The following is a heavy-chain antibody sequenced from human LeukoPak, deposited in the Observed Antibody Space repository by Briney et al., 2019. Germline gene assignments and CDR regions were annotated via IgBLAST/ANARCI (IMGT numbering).Heavy chain of an antibody. Sequence: GASVKVSCKASGYTFTSYAINWLRQAPGQGLEWMGWINMYTANPAYAQGFTERFVFSLDTSVTTAYLQISNLKTEDTAVYYCARHDNDDDFDYWGQGTLVTVSS. V-gene: IGHV7-4-1*02. CDR3: ARHDNDDDFDY. J-gene: IGHJ4*02. CDR2: INMYTANP. D-gene: IGHD3-16*01. CDR1: GYTFTSYA.